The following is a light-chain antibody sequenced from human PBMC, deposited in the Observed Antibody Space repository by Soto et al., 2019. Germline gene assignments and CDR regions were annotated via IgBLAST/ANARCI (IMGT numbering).Light chain of an antibody. CDR2: EVS. J-gene: IGLJ1*01. V-gene: IGLV2-14*01. CDR1: SSDVGGYNY. CDR3: SSYTSSSTLYV. Sequence: QSVLTQPASVSGSPGQSITISCTGTSSDVGGYNYVSWYQQHPGKAPKLMIYEVSNRPSGVSNRFSGSKSGNTASLTISGLQVEDDADYYCSSYTSSSTLYVFGPGTKVTV.